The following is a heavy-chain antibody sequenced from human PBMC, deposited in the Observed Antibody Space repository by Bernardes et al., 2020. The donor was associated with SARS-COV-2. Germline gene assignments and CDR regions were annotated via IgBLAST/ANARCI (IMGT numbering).Heavy chain of an antibody. V-gene: IGHV3-11*06. Sequence: GGSLRLSCAASGFTFSDYYMSWIRQAPGKGLEWVSSISTSSSYTNYADSVRGRCTISRDNAKNSLYLQINSLRDEDTAVYYCARDEGYCFSTTCQNYFDYWGQGTLVTVSS. CDR3: ARDEGYCFSTTCQNYFDY. CDR1: GFTFSDYY. CDR2: ISTSSSYT. J-gene: IGHJ4*02. D-gene: IGHD2-2*01.